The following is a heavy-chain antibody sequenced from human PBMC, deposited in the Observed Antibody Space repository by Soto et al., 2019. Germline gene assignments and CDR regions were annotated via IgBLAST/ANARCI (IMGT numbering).Heavy chain of an antibody. J-gene: IGHJ3*02. D-gene: IGHD4-17*01. CDR3: ARDSASLCGDYAPEAFDI. CDR2: VYFKGNI. Sequence: PSETLSLTCTVSRGSIRGYYWSWIRQPPGKALEWIGYVYFKGNINYNPSLKSRVTMSVDTSKNQFSLELGSVTAADTAVFYCARDSASLCGDYAPEAFDIWGRGTLVTVSS. V-gene: IGHV4-59*01. CDR1: RGSIRGYY.